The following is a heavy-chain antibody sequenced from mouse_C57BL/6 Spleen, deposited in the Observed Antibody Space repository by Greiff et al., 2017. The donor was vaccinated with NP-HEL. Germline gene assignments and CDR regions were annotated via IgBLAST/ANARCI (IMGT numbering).Heavy chain of an antibody. Sequence: EVQLQQSGPELVKPGASVKMSCKASGYTFTDYNMHWVQQSHGKSLEWIGYINPYNGGTSYNQKFKGKATLTVNKSSSTAYMELRSLTSEDSAVYYCARSRYYYGSRGYAMDYWGQGTSVTVSS. CDR1: GYTFTDYN. V-gene: IGHV1-22*01. D-gene: IGHD1-1*01. CDR2: INPYNGGT. J-gene: IGHJ4*01. CDR3: ARSRYYYGSRGYAMDY.